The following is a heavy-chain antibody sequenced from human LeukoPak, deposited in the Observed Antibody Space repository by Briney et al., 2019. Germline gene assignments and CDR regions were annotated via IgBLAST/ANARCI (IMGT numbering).Heavy chain of an antibody. J-gene: IGHJ4*02. D-gene: IGHD3-22*01. CDR2: ISGSGGST. V-gene: IGHV3-23*01. Sequence: GGSLRLSCVASGFTFSSYATSWVRQAPGKGLEWVSAISGSGGSTYYADSVKGRFTISRDNSKNTLYLQMNSLRAEDTAVYYCANLYYGDYGNYDSSMFYWGQGTLVTVSS. CDR1: GFTFSSYA. CDR3: ANLYYGDYGNYDSSMFY.